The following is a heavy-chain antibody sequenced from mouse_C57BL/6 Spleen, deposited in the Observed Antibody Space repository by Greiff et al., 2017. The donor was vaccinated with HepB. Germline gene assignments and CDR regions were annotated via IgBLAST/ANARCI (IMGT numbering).Heavy chain of an antibody. CDR3: TRGYWFAY. J-gene: IGHJ3*01. V-gene: IGHV1-15*01. CDR2: IDPETGGT. CDR1: GYTFTDYE. Sequence: QVQLKQSGAELVRPGASVTLSCKASGYTFTDYEMHWVKQTPVHGLEWIGAIDPETGGTNYNQKFTGKAILTADKSSSTAYMELRSLPSEDSAVYYCTRGYWFAYWGQGTLVTVSA.